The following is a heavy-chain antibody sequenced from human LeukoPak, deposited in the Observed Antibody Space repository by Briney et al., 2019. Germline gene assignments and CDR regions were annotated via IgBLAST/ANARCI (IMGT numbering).Heavy chain of an antibody. V-gene: IGHV3-48*03. CDR2: ISSSGSTI. CDR3: AREKAAGAYYYYGMDV. J-gene: IGHJ6*04. CDR1: GFTFSSYE. Sequence: GGSLRLSCAASGFTFSSYEMNWVRQAPGKGLEWVSYISSSGSTIYYADSVKGRFTISRDNAKNSLYLQMNSLRAEDTAVYYCAREKAAGAYYYYGMDVWGKGTTVTVSS. D-gene: IGHD6-13*01.